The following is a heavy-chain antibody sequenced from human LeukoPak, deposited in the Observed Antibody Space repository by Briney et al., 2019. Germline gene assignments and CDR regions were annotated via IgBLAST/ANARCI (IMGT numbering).Heavy chain of an antibody. J-gene: IGHJ4*02. Sequence: GGSLRLSCAASGFTFSSYAMHWVRQAPGKGLEYVSAISENGGSTYYANSVKGRFTISRDNSKNTLYLQMGSLRAEDMAVYYYARNGAYVRNYDYWGQGTLVTVSS. CDR3: ARNGAYVRNYDY. CDR2: ISENGGST. D-gene: IGHD2-8*01. CDR1: GFTFSSYA. V-gene: IGHV3-64*01.